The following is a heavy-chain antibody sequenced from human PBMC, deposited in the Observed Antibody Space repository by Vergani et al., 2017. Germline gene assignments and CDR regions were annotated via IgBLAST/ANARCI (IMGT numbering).Heavy chain of an antibody. Sequence: VQLVESGGGLVKPGGSLRLSCAASGFTFSSYSMNWVRQAPGKGLEWVAVISYDGSNKYYADSVKGRFTISRDNSKNTLYLQMNSLRAEDTAVYYCAKTLVDTAPDYYYYYMDVWGKGTTVTVSS. V-gene: IGHV3-30*18. CDR2: ISYDGSNK. J-gene: IGHJ6*03. CDR1: GFTFSSYS. D-gene: IGHD5-18*01. CDR3: AKTLVDTAPDYYYYYMDV.